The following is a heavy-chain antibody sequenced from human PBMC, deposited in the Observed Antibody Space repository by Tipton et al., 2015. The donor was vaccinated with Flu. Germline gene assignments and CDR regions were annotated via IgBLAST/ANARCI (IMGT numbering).Heavy chain of an antibody. CDR2: IYTSGST. V-gene: IGHV4-4*07. D-gene: IGHD1-1*01. CDR1: GGSISSYY. CDR3: ARVRGGTGGNWFDS. J-gene: IGHJ5*01. Sequence: TLSLTCTVSGGSISSYYWCWIRHPAGNGLEWIGRIYTSGSTNYNPSLKRRVTMSVDTSKIQFSLKLSPVTAADTAVYYCARVRGGTGGNWFDSWGQGPLVTVSS.